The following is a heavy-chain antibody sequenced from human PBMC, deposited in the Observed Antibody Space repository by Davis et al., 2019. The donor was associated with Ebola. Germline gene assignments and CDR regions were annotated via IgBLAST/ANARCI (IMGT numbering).Heavy chain of an antibody. Sequence: GGSLRLSCAASGFTFSSYGMHWVRQAPGKGLEWVAVISHDGTNKNYADSVKGRFTISRDNSKNTLYLQMNSLRAEDTAVYYCAKSVWTTVTSYYFDYWGQGTLVTVSS. CDR1: GFTFSSYG. V-gene: IGHV3-30*18. J-gene: IGHJ4*02. D-gene: IGHD4-17*01. CDR3: AKSVWTTVTSYYFDY. CDR2: ISHDGTNK.